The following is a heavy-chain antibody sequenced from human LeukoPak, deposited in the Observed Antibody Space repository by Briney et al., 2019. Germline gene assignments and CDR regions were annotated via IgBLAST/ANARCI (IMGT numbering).Heavy chain of an antibody. D-gene: IGHD5-24*01. CDR3: ASVYKNGMDV. J-gene: IGHJ6*02. CDR1: GYTLTSYY. CDR2: INPSGDTT. Sequence: ASVKVSCKASGYTLTSYYLHWVRQAPGQGHEWMAIINPSGDTTSHAQKFQGRVTMTRDTSASTVYMELSSLRSEDTAVYYCASVYKNGMDVWGQGTTVTVSS. V-gene: IGHV1-46*01.